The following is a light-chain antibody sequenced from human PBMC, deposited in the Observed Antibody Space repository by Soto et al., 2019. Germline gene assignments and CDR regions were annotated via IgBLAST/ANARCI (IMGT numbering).Light chain of an antibody. Sequence: EIVLTQSPATLSLSPGERATLSCRASQRVSNYLAWYQQKPGQAPRLLIYDASNRATGIPARFSGSGSGTDFTLTISSLEPEDFAVYYCQHRSNWPRFTFGQGTKVEIK. CDR3: QHRSNWPRFT. V-gene: IGKV3-11*01. CDR2: DAS. J-gene: IGKJ2*01. CDR1: QRVSNY.